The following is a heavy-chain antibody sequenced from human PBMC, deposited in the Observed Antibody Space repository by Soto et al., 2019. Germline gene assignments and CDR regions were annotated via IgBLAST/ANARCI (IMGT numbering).Heavy chain of an antibody. D-gene: IGHD2-8*01. V-gene: IGHV2-5*01. Sequence: QITLKESGPTLVKPTQTLTLTCTFSGFSLSTSGVGVGWIRQPPGKALEWLALIYWNDDKRYSPSLKSRLTITKDTSKNQVVLTMTNMDPVDTATYYCARNYCTNGVCFNPDYWGQGTLVTVSS. J-gene: IGHJ4*02. CDR1: GFSLSTSGVG. CDR2: IYWNDDK. CDR3: ARNYCTNGVCFNPDY.